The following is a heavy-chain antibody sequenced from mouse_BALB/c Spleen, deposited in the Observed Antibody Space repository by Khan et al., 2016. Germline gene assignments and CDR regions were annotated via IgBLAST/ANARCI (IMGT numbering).Heavy chain of an antibody. CDR1: GYSFTGYT. D-gene: IGHD2-3*01. V-gene: IGHV1-19*01. CDR3: ARSGYYNY. CDR2: ISPYNGDT. J-gene: IGHJ2*01. Sequence: VQLQQSGPELVKPGASLKISCKASGYSFTGYTMNWVKQSHGEKLEWIGLISPYNGDTSYNQRFTGKATLTVDKSSSTAYMELISLTSEDSAVYYCARSGYYNYWGQGTTLTVSS.